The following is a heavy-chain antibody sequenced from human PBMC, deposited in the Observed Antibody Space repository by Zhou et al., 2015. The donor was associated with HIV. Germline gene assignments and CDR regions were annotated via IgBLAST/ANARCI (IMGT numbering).Heavy chain of an antibody. CDR2: INPSGGST. CDR1: GYTFTSYY. V-gene: IGHV1-46*01. CDR3: ARDLGSWGYDYEGAFDI. D-gene: IGHD5-12*01. Sequence: QVQLVQSGAEVKKSGASVKVSCKASGYTFTSYYMHWVRQAPGQGLEWMGIINPSGGSTSYAQKFQGRVTMTSDTSTSTVYMDLSSLRSADTAVYYCARDLGSWGYDYEGAFDIWGQGTMVTVSS. J-gene: IGHJ3*02.